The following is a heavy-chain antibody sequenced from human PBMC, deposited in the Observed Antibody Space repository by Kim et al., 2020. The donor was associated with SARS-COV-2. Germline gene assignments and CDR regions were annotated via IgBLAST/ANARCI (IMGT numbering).Heavy chain of an antibody. D-gene: IGHD2-15*01. Sequence: SGPTLVNPTQTLTLTCTFSGFSLSTSGMCVSWIRQPPGKALEWLALIDWDDDKYYSTSLKTRLTISKDTSKNQVVLTMTNMDPVDTATYYCARNRGKGYLDYYDYGMEVWGQGTTVTVSS. J-gene: IGHJ6*02. CDR3: ARNRGKGYLDYYDYGMEV. V-gene: IGHV2-70*01. CDR2: IDWDDDK. CDR1: GFSLSTSGMC.